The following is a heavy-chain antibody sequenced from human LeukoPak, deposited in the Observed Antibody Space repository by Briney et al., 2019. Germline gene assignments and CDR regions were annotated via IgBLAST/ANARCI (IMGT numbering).Heavy chain of an antibody. D-gene: IGHD3-3*01. CDR1: GGTFSSYA. CDR3: ARAEVTIFGVSNWFDP. Sequence: ASVKVSCKASGGTFSSYAISWVRQAPGQGLEWMGGIIPIFGTANYAQKFQGRVTITTDESTSTAYMELSSLRSEDTAVYYCARAEVTIFGVSNWFDPWGQGTLVTVSS. J-gene: IGHJ5*02. CDR2: IIPIFGTA. V-gene: IGHV1-69*05.